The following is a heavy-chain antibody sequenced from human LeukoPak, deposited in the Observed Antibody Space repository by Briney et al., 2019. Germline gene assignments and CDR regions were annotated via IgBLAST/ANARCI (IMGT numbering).Heavy chain of an antibody. D-gene: IGHD6-25*01. J-gene: IGHJ6*03. V-gene: IGHV4-30-4*07. Sequence: SQTLSLTCAVSGGSISSGGYSWSWIRQPPGKGLEWIGYIYYSGSTYYNPSLKSRVTISVDTSKNQFSLKLSSVTAADTAVYYCARAYSRDYYYYMDVWGKGTTVTVSS. CDR1: GGSISSGGYS. CDR2: IYYSGST. CDR3: ARAYSRDYYYYMDV.